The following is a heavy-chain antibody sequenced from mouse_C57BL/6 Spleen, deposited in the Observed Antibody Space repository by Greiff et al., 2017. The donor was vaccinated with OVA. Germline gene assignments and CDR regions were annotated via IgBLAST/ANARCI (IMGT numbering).Heavy chain of an antibody. J-gene: IGHJ4*01. D-gene: IGHD1-1*01. CDR2: IWGGGST. CDR3: AKHNSSSYEDYAMDY. CDR1: GFSLTSYG. Sequence: VKLEESGPGLVAPSQCLSISCTASGFSLTSYGVDWVRQPPGKGLEWLGVIWGGGSTNYYSALMYRLSISKDNSKSQVFLKMISLQTDDTAMYYCAKHNSSSYEDYAMDYWGQGTTVTVSS. V-gene: IGHV2-9*01.